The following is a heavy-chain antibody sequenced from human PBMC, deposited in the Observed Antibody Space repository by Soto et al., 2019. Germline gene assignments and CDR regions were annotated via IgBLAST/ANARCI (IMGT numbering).Heavy chain of an antibody. V-gene: IGHV3-23*01. CDR3: ARGDRGAFDL. CDR1: GFTFSNYA. Sequence: GGSLRLSCAASGFTFSNYAVTWVRQAPGKGLEWVSVIRDNGGDILYADSVKGRFTISRDNSKNTLYLQMNSLRAEDTAVYYCARGDRGAFDLWGQGTXVTVSS. D-gene: IGHD2-21*02. CDR2: IRDNGGDI. J-gene: IGHJ3*01.